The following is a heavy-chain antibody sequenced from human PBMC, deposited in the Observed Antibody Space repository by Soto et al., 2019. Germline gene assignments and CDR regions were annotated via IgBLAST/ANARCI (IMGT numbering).Heavy chain of an antibody. D-gene: IGHD3-10*01. J-gene: IGHJ5*02. V-gene: IGHV4-31*03. CDR1: GGSISSGGYY. CDR2: IYYSGST. CDR3: ARETYYYGSGSYYNNWFDP. Sequence: SETLSLTCTVSGGSISSGGYYWSWIRQHPGKGLEWIGYIYYSGSTYYNPSLKSRVTISVDTSKNQFSLKLSSVTAADTAVYYCARETYYYGSGSYYNNWFDPWGQGTLVTVSS.